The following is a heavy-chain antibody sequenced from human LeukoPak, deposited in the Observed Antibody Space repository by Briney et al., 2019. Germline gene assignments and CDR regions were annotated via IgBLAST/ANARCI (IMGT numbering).Heavy chain of an antibody. CDR3: ARDRWGYQLLSRKYHYMDV. J-gene: IGHJ6*03. Sequence: GGSLRLSCAASGFTFSSYWMSWVCQAPGKGLVWVANIKQDGSEKYYVDSVKGRFTISRDNAKNSLYLQMNSLRAEDTAVYYCARDRWGYQLLSRKYHYMDVWGKGTTVTVSS. CDR1: GFTFSSYW. V-gene: IGHV3-7*01. D-gene: IGHD2-2*01. CDR2: IKQDGSEK.